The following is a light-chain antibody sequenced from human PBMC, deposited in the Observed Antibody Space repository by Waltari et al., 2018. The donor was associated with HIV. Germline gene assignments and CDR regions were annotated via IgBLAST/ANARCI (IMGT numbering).Light chain of an antibody. J-gene: IGLJ1*01. CDR3: SSYAGSNNFV. CDR1: SSDVGGSNY. Sequence: QSALTQPPSASGAPGQSVTISCTGTSSDVGGSNYVSWYQQHPGNTPKLMIYEVSERPSGVPDRVSGSKSGNTASLTVSGLQPEYEADYYCSSYAGSNNFVFGTGTKVTVL. CDR2: EVS. V-gene: IGLV2-8*01.